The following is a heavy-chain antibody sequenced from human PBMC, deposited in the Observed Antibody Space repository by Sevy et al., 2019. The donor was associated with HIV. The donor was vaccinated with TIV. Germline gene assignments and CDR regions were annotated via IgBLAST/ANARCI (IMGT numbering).Heavy chain of an antibody. Sequence: GGSLRLSCTGSGFNIADYYMTWVRQAPGKGLDWVGFIITKNHGGTPEYGASVKGRFTISRDDSKNTIYLQMHSLKTEETGLYYCARHSREAWRGSGVYYNVTDGFDPWGQGTLVTVSS. D-gene: IGHD3-10*01. V-gene: IGHV3-49*04. J-gene: IGHJ5*02. CDR3: ARHSREAWRGSGVYYNVTDGFDP. CDR1: GFNIADYY. CDR2: IITKNHGGTP.